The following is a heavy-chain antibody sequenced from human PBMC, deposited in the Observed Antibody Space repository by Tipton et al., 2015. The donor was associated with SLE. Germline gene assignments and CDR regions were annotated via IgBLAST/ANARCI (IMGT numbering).Heavy chain of an antibody. Sequence: LRLSCTASGGSISSSRYYWGWIRLPAGKGLEWIGYIYTSGSADYNPSLKSRVTISIDTSKNQFSLKLGSVTAADTAVYYCARVGDPGDYWGQGTLVTVSS. J-gene: IGHJ4*02. CDR3: ARVGDPGDY. CDR1: GGSISSSRYY. V-gene: IGHV4-61*09. D-gene: IGHD3-10*01. CDR2: IYTSGSA.